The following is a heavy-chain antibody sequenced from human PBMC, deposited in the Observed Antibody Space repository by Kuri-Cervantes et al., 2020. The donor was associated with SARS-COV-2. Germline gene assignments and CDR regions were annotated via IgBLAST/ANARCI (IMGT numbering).Heavy chain of an antibody. Sequence: GESLKISCAASGFTVSSNYMSWVRQAPGKGLEWVSVIYSGGSTYYADSVKGRFTISRDNSKNTLYLQMNSLRAEDTAVYYCARGLGGSYYFGFDYWGQGTLVTVSS. CDR3: ARGLGGSYYFGFDY. V-gene: IGHV3-53*05. J-gene: IGHJ4*02. D-gene: IGHD1-26*01. CDR1: GFTVSSNY. CDR2: IYSGGST.